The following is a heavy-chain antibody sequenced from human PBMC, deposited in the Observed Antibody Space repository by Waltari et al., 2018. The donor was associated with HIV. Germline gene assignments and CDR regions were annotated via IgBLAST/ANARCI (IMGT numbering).Heavy chain of an antibody. Sequence: EVQLVESGGGLVQPGGSLRLSCAASGFTFSSYWMHWVRQAPGKGLVLIPRVNSDGSSTNSADSVKGRFTISRDNAKTPVYLQINRLRAEDTALYYCASLYNYVWGSPPPFYYWGQGTLVTVSS. J-gene: IGHJ4*02. CDR1: GFTFSSYW. V-gene: IGHV3-74*01. CDR3: ASLYNYVWGSPPPFYY. CDR2: VNSDGSST. D-gene: IGHD3-16*01.